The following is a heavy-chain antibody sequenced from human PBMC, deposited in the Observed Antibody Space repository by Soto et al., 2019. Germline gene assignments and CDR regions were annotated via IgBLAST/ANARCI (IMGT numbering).Heavy chain of an antibody. J-gene: IGHJ6*02. Sequence: EVQLVESGGGLVQPGGFLRLSCAASGFTFSSYSMNWVRQAPGKGLEWVSYISSSSSTIYYADSVKGRFTISRDNAKNSLYLQMNSLRDEDTAVYYWARPEYSSSSYGMDVWGQGTTVTVSS. CDR1: GFTFSSYS. CDR3: ARPEYSSSSYGMDV. V-gene: IGHV3-48*02. D-gene: IGHD6-6*01. CDR2: ISSSSSTI.